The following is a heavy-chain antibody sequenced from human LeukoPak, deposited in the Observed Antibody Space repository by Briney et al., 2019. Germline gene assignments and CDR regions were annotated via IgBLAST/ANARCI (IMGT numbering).Heavy chain of an antibody. D-gene: IGHD6-19*01. V-gene: IGHV3-66*01. CDR1: GFTVSSNY. J-gene: IGHJ4*02. CDR3: ATSGWWGYFDY. CDR2: IYSGGST. Sequence: GGSLKLSCAASGFTVSSNYMSWVRQAPGKGLEWVSIIYSGGSTYYADSVRGRFTISRDNSKNTLYLLMDSLRAEDTAVYYCATSGWWGYFDYWGQGTLVTVSS.